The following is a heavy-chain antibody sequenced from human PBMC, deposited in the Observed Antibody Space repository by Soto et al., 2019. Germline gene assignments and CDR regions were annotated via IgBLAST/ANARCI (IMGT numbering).Heavy chain of an antibody. CDR1: GYTFTSYD. CDR2: MNPNSGNT. V-gene: IGHV1-8*01. CDR3: ARGRSTSWFSDY. Sequence: QVQLVQSGAEVKKPGASVKVSCKASGYTFTSYDINWVRQATGHGLEWMGWMNPNSGNTGYAQNLQGRVTMTINTSPSTAYMELSSLSSDDTAVYYCARGRSTSWFSDYWGLGTLVTVSS. D-gene: IGHD6-13*01. J-gene: IGHJ4*02.